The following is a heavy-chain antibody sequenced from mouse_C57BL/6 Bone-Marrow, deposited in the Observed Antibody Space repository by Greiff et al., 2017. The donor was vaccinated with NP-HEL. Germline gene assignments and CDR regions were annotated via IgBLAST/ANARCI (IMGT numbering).Heavy chain of an antibody. CDR2: IDPSDSYT. V-gene: IGHV1-50*01. J-gene: IGHJ2*01. CDR3: ARNYDGYPYYFDY. D-gene: IGHD2-3*01. Sequence: VQLQQSGAELVKPGASVKLSCKASGYTFTSYWMQWVKQRPGQGLEWIGEIDPSDSYTNYNQKFKGKATLTVDTSSSTAYMQLSSLTSEDSAVYYCARNYDGYPYYFDYWGQGTTLTVSS. CDR1: GYTFTSYW.